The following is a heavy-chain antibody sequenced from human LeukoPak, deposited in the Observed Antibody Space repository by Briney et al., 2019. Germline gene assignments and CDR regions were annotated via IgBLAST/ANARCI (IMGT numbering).Heavy chain of an antibody. J-gene: IGHJ6*03. CDR1: GGSISSYY. CDR3: AREGGGYSYGYYYYYHMDV. CDR2: IYYSGST. Sequence: SETLSLTCTVSGGSISSYYWSWIRQPPGKGLEWIGYIYYSGSTNYNPSLKSRVTISVDTSKNQFSLKLSSVTAADTAVYYCAREGGGYSYGYYYYYHMDVWGKGTTVTVSS. D-gene: IGHD5-18*01. V-gene: IGHV4-59*01.